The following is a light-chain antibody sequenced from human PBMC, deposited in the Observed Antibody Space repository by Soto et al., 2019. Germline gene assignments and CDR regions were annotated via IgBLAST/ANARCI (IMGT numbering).Light chain of an antibody. J-gene: IGKJ5*01. CDR2: DAS. CDR1: QSVSSY. CDR3: QQRSNWSIT. V-gene: IGKV3-11*01. Sequence: DIVMKQSPATLSVAPGERATLSCRARQSVSSYLAWYQQKPGQAPRLLIYDASNRATGIPARFSGSGSGTDFTLTISSLEPEDFAVYYCQQRSNWSITFGQGTRLEIK.